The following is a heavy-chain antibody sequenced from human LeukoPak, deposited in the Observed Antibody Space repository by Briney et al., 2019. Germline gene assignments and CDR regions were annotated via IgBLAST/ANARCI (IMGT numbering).Heavy chain of an antibody. CDR2: IYYRGDT. V-gene: IGHV4-38-2*02. J-gene: IGHJ3*02. CDR1: GDSLIIGYY. CDR3: ARGYAFDI. Sequence: SETLSLTCTVSGDSLIIGYYWGWIRQPPGKGLECIGTIYYRGDTYYNTSLRSRVTISIDTSKNQFSLKLNSVTAADTAVYYCARGYAFDIWGQGTMVTVSS.